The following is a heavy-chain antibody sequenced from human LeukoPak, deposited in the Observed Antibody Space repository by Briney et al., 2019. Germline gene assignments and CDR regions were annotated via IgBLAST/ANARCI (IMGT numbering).Heavy chain of an antibody. V-gene: IGHV1-2*02. Sequence: ASVKVSCKASGYKVTAYYMHWVRQAPGHGLEWMGWINPNSGDSHHAQKFQGRVTMTRDTSISTAYMELSRLRSDDTAVYYCAREIGGILVFDYWGQGTLVTVSS. CDR1: GYKVTAYY. CDR2: INPNSGDS. CDR3: AREIGGILVFDY. J-gene: IGHJ4*02. D-gene: IGHD5-18*01.